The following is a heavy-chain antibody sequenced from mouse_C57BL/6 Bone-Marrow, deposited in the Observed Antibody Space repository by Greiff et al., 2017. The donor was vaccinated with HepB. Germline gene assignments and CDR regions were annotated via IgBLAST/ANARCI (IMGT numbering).Heavy chain of an antibody. V-gene: IGHV1-81*01. D-gene: IGHD2-1*01. CDR2: IYPRSGNT. CDR3: APIYYGNYVWYFDV. CDR1: GYTFTSYG. Sequence: QVHVKQSGAELARPGASVKLSCKASGYTFTSYGISWVKQRTGQGLEWIGEIYPRSGNTYYNEKFKGKATLTADKSSSTAYMELRSLTSEDSAVYFCAPIYYGNYVWYFDVWGTGTTVTVSS. J-gene: IGHJ1*03.